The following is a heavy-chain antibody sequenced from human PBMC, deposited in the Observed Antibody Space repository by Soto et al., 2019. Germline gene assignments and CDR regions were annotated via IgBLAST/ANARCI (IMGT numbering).Heavy chain of an antibody. D-gene: IGHD4-17*01. CDR3: DRGATAIVRKAVDV. CDR2: IDPSDSYT. J-gene: IGHJ6*02. CDR1: GYAFTSYY. V-gene: IGHV5-10-1*01. Sequence: GESLKISCSGSGYAFTSYYITWALVVPLKGLEWMGRIDPSDSYTTYNPSVQGHVTISADKSIRTAYLQWSSLEASDSALYYCDRGATAIVRKAVDVWGQGTPVTDSS.